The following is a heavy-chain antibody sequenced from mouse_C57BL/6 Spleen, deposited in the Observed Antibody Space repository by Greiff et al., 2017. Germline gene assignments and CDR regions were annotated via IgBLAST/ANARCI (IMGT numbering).Heavy chain of an antibody. J-gene: IGHJ3*01. CDR1: GFTFGSYG. Sequence: EVMLVESGGYLVKPGGSLKLSCAASGFTFGSYGMSWVRQTPDKRLEWVATISSGGSYTYYPDSVKGRFTISRDNAKNTLYLQMSSLNSEDTAMYYCASRDSSGYWFAYWRPGTLVPVSA. D-gene: IGHD3-2*02. V-gene: IGHV5-6*02. CDR2: ISSGGSYT. CDR3: ASRDSSGYWFAY.